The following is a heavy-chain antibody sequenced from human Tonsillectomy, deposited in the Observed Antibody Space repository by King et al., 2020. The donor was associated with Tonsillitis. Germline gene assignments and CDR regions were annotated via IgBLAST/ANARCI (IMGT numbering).Heavy chain of an antibody. CDR3: ARGAGFLVDY. Sequence: QLVQSGGGLVHPGGSLRLSCVASGFTFAASWMTWVRQAPGKGLEWVANIKEDESEEYYVDSVKGRFTISRDNAKGSLYLQMNSLRAEDTAVYYCARGAGFLVDYWGQGILVTVSS. CDR1: GFTFAASW. CDR2: IKEDESEE. V-gene: IGHV3-7*03. D-gene: IGHD3-10*01. J-gene: IGHJ4*02.